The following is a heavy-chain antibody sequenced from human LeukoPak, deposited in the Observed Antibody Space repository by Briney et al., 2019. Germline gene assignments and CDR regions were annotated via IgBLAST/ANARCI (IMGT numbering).Heavy chain of an antibody. J-gene: IGHJ4*02. Sequence: SVKVSCKASGGAFGSSGLNWVRQAPGQGLEWLGGTIPILDATTYAQKFRDRLTITTDESTGTAYMELSGLTSEDTAVYYCARGFGMRTDLDYWGQEIMVTVSS. CDR2: TIPILDAT. CDR3: ARGFGMRTDLDY. V-gene: IGHV1-69*05. CDR1: GGAFGSSG. D-gene: IGHD3-16*01.